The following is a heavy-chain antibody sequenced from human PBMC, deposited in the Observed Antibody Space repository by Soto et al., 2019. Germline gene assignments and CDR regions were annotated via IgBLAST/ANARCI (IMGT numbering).Heavy chain of an antibody. CDR3: ARDSRYYDFWSGYSPVGLDY. Sequence: SETLSLTCTVSGGSISSGGYYWSWIRQHPGKGLEWIGYIYYSGSTYYNPSLKSRVTISVDTSKNQFSLKLSSVTAADTAVYYCARDSRYYDFWSGYSPVGLDYWGQGTLVTVSS. D-gene: IGHD3-3*01. V-gene: IGHV4-31*03. CDR2: IYYSGST. CDR1: GGSISSGGYY. J-gene: IGHJ4*02.